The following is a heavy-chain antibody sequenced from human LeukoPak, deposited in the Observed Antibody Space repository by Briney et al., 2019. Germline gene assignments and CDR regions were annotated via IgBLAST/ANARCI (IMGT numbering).Heavy chain of an antibody. Sequence: SETLSLTCTVSGYSISSGYYWGWIRQPPGKGLEWIGSIYHSGSTYYNPSLKSRVTISVDTSKNQFSLKLSSVTAADTAVYYCARHRVATNYYYYYMDVWGKGTTVTISS. V-gene: IGHV4-38-2*02. D-gene: IGHD5-12*01. CDR1: GYSISSGYY. CDR2: IYHSGST. J-gene: IGHJ6*03. CDR3: ARHRVATNYYYYYMDV.